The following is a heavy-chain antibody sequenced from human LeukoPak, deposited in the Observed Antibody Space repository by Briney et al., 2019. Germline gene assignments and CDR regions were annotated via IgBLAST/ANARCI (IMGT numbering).Heavy chain of an antibody. D-gene: IGHD6-19*01. Sequence: GGSLRLSCAASGFTFSSYAMNWVRQAPGRGLEWVSAVDRSSDSTYYAESVKGRFTVSRDNSKSTLFLEMNSLRAEDTAEYYCAKDSNGWYQRGSNYFDYWGQGTLVTVSS. J-gene: IGHJ4*02. CDR1: GFTFSSYA. CDR2: VDRSSDST. CDR3: AKDSNGWYQRGSNYFDY. V-gene: IGHV3-23*01.